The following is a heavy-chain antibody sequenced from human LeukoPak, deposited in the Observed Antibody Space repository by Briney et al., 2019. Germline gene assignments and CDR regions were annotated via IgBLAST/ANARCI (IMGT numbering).Heavy chain of an antibody. CDR2: INSDGSGT. Sequence: GGSLRLSCAASGFTFSNYWMHWVRQAPGKGLVWVSRINSDGSGTTYADSVRGRFTISRDNAKSTLYLQVNSLRAEDTAVYYCARTEGTVAYASWGQGTLVTVSS. CDR1: GFTFSNYW. V-gene: IGHV3-74*01. CDR3: ARTEGTVAYAS. D-gene: IGHD4-23*01. J-gene: IGHJ4*02.